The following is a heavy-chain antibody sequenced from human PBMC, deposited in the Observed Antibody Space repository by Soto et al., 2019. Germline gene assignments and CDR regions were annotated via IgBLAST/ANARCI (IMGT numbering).Heavy chain of an antibody. J-gene: IGHJ4*02. D-gene: IGHD3-22*01. CDR1: GFTFSSYA. Sequence: GGSLRLSCAASGFTFSSYAMSWVRQAPGKGLEWVSAISGSGGSTYYADSVKGRFTISRDNSKNTLYLQMNSLRAEDTAVYYCAKDPTSITMIVVVPTGYWGQGTLVTVSS. CDR3: AKDPTSITMIVVVPTGY. V-gene: IGHV3-23*01. CDR2: ISGSGGST.